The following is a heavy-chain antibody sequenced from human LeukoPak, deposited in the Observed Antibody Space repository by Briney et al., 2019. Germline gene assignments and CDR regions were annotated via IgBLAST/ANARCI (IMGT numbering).Heavy chain of an antibody. V-gene: IGHV1-69*13. Sequence: SVKVSCKASGGTFSSYAISWVRQAPGQGLERMGGIIPISGTANYAQKFQGRVTITADESTSTAYMELSSLRSEDTAVYYCARSALRYCSSASCYALGYWGQGTLVTVSS. CDR1: GGTFSSYA. D-gene: IGHD2-2*01. CDR3: ARSALRYCSSASCYALGY. CDR2: IIPISGTA. J-gene: IGHJ4*02.